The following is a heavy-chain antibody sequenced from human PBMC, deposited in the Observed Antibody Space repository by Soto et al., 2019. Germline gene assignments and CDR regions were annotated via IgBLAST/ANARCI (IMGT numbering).Heavy chain of an antibody. D-gene: IGHD3-10*01. J-gene: IGHJ6*02. CDR1: GGSFRGYY. V-gene: IGHV4-34*01. CDR3: ARTNYYGSGSYYNPAKGMDV. CDR2: INHSEST. Sequence: LSLTCAVYGGSFRGYYWSWIRQPPGKGLEWIGEINHSESTNYNPSLKSRVTISVDTSKNQFSLKLSSVTAADTAVYYCARTNYYGSGSYYNPAKGMDVWGQGTTVTVSS.